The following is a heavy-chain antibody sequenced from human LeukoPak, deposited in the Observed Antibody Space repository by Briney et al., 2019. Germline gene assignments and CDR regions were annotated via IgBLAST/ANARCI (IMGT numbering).Heavy chain of an antibody. Sequence: SETLSLTCTVSGGSISSNYWGWIRQPPGKGLEWIGSIYYSGNTYYNPSLKSRVTISVDTSKNQFSLKLTSVTAADTAVYYCAHFKGGSFDFWGQPTMVTVSS. D-gene: IGHD1-26*01. CDR2: IYYSGNT. CDR1: GGSISSNY. V-gene: IGHV4-59*05. J-gene: IGHJ3*01. CDR3: AHFKGGSFDF.